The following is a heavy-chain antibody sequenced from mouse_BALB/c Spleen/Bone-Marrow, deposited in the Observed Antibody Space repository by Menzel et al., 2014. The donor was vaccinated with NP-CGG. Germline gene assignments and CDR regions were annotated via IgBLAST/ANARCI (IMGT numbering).Heavy chain of an antibody. J-gene: IGHJ3*01. CDR1: GFNIKDTY. CDR2: IDPANGNT. CDR3: ASYYRYDRRFAY. V-gene: IGHV14-3*02. Sequence: EVKLMESGAELVKPGASVKLSCTASGFNIKDTYMHWVKQRPEQGLEWIGRIDPANGNTKYDPKFQGKAPITAYTSSNPASLQLSSLTSEDTAVYYCASYYRYDRRFAYWGQGTLVTVSA. D-gene: IGHD2-14*01.